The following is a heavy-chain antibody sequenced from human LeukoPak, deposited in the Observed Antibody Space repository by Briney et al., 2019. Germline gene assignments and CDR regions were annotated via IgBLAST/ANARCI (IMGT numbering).Heavy chain of an antibody. CDR2: ISAYNGNT. Sequence: ASVKVSCKASGYTFTSYGISWVRQAPGQGLEWMGWISAYNGNTNYAQKLQGRVTMTTDTSTSTAYMELRSLRSDDTAVYYCARVRTYYDFWSGYLTDHWGQGTLVTVSS. D-gene: IGHD3-3*01. V-gene: IGHV1-18*01. CDR3: ARVRTYYDFWSGYLTDH. CDR1: GYTFTSYG. J-gene: IGHJ4*02.